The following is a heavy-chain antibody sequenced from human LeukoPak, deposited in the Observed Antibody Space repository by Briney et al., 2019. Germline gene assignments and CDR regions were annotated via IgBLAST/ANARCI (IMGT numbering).Heavy chain of an antibody. J-gene: IGHJ4*02. CDR1: GGSISSSY. V-gene: IGHV4-59*01. Sequence: PSETLSLTCTVSGGSISSSYWSWIRQPPGKGLEWIGYIYNSGSTNYNPSLKSRVTISVDTSKNQFSLKLSSVTAADTAMYYCAIGDRAYFDYWGQGTLVTVSS. CDR3: AIGDRAYFDY. D-gene: IGHD3-10*01. CDR2: IYNSGST.